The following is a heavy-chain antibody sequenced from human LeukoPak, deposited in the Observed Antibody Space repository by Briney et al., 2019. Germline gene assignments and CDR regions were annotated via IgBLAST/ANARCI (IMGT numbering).Heavy chain of an antibody. CDR3: AKQILSPNYYYYGMDV. Sequence: GGSLRLSCAASGFTFSSYAMSWVRQAPGKGLEWLSHINSGSSYIYYADSVKGRFTISRDNSKNTLYLQMNSLRAEDTAVYYCAKQILSPNYYYYGMDVWGQGTTVTVSS. CDR1: GFTFSSYA. V-gene: IGHV3-23*01. D-gene: IGHD2-15*01. J-gene: IGHJ6*02. CDR2: INSGSSYI.